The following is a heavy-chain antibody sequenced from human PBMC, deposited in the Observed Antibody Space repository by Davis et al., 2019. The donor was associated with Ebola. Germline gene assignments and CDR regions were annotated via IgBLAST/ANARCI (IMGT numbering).Heavy chain of an antibody. Sequence: ASVKVSCKASGYTFTSYAMHWVRQAPGQRLEWMGWINAGNGNTKYSQKFQGRVTITRDTSASTAYMELRSLRFDDTAVYYCARAQKVAATLLWFDPWGQGTLVTVSS. J-gene: IGHJ5*02. CDR3: ARAQKVAATLLWFDP. CDR2: INAGNGNT. V-gene: IGHV1-3*01. CDR1: GYTFTSYA. D-gene: IGHD2-15*01.